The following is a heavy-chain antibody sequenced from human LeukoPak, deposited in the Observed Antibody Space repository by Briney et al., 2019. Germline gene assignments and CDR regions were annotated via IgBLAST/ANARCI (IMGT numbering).Heavy chain of an antibody. CDR3: AKDEVVYYYGSGSNWFDP. V-gene: IGHV3-23*01. Sequence: PAGSLRLSCAASGFTLSNYAMSRVRQAPGQGLETFSAINGGGSSTYYADSVNGRFTISRDNSKNTLYLQMNSWRAEDTAVYYCAKDEVVYYYGSGSNWFDPWGQGTLVTVSS. D-gene: IGHD3-10*01. CDR1: GFTLSNYA. CDR2: INGGGSST. J-gene: IGHJ5*02.